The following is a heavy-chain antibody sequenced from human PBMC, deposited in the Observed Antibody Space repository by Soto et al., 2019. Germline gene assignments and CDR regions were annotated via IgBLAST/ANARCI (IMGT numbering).Heavy chain of an antibody. CDR1: GGTFSSYA. CDR2: IIPIFGTA. CDR3: ARDQDDILTGYPSWGYGMDV. J-gene: IGHJ6*02. D-gene: IGHD3-9*01. V-gene: IGHV1-69*06. Sequence: QVQLVQSGAEVKKPGSSVKVSCKASGGTFSSYAISWVRQAPGQGLEWMGGIIPIFGTANYAQKFQGRVTITADKSTSTAYMELSSLRSEDTAVYYCARDQDDILTGYPSWGYGMDVWGQGTTVTVSS.